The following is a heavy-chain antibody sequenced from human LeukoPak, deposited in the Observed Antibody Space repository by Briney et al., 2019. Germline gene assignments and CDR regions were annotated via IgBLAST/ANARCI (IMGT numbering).Heavy chain of an antibody. CDR1: GYTFTGYY. V-gene: IGHV1-2*02. CDR3: AKAIFLVRPYYFDY. Sequence: ASVKVSCKASGYTFTGYYMHWVRQAPGQGLEWMGWINPNSGGTNYAQKFQGRVTMTRDTSISTAYMELSRLRSDDTAVYYCAKAIFLVRPYYFDYWGQGTLVTVSS. CDR2: INPNSGGT. J-gene: IGHJ4*02. D-gene: IGHD3-10*01.